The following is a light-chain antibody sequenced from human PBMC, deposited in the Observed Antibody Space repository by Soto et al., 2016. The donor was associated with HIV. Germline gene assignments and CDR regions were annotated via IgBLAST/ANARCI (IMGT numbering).Light chain of an antibody. CDR2: DDS. V-gene: IGLV3-21*03. J-gene: IGLJ2*01. CDR3: QVWDASTDLVV. CDR1: NVGSKS. Sequence: SYELPQPPSVSVAPGKTARITCGGNNVGSKSVQWYQQKPGQAPILVLYDDSDRPSGIPERFSGSNSGDTATLTISRVEAGDEADYYCQVWDASTDLVVFGGGTKLTVL.